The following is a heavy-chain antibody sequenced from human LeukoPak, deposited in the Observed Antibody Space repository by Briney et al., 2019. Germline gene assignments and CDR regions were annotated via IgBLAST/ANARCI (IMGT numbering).Heavy chain of an antibody. CDR3: ARGPYSGGSHYFDY. D-gene: IGHD6-19*01. J-gene: IGHJ4*02. Sequence: ASVKVSCKTSGYTFTSSDINWVRQATGQGLEWMGWMNPNSGNTGYAQKFQGRVTMTRNTSITTAYMELSSLRSEDTAVYYCARGPYSGGSHYFDYWGLGTLVTVSS. CDR2: MNPNSGNT. V-gene: IGHV1-8*01. CDR1: GYTFTSSD.